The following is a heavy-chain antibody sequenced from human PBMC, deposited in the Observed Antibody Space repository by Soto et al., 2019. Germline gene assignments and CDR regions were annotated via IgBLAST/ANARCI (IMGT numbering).Heavy chain of an antibody. J-gene: IGHJ4*02. Sequence: SSETLSLTCTVSGGSISSGGYYWSWVRQHPGKGLEWIGYIYHSGTTYYNPSLKSRVIISVDTSKNQFSLKLSSVTAADTAVYYCARDPMRYPTYFDYWGRGTLVTVS. V-gene: IGHV4-31*03. CDR2: IYHSGTT. CDR1: GGSISSGGYY. CDR3: ARDPMRYPTYFDY. D-gene: IGHD1-1*01.